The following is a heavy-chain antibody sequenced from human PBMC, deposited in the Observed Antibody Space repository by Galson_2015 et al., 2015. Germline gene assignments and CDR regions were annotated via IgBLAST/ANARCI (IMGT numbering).Heavy chain of an antibody. CDR1: GFTFSTYA. CDR3: AKVRGHYCGSVCDY. V-gene: IGHV3-48*03. CDR2: ISGSGGSI. D-gene: IGHD4-23*01. Sequence: SLRLSCAASGFTFSTYAMTWVRRAPGKGLEWVSSISGSGGSIYYADSVKGRFTISRDNAKNSVYLQMNSLRAEDTAVYYCAKVRGHYCGSVCDYWGQGTLVTVSS. J-gene: IGHJ4*02.